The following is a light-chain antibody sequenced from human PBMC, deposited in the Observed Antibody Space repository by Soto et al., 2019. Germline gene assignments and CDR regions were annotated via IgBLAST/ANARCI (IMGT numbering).Light chain of an antibody. CDR3: QEYNNWHPIT. V-gene: IGKV3-15*01. Sequence: EIVMTQSPATLSVSPGERATLSCRASQSISSKLAWYQQKPGQARRLLIYGASTRATGIPVRFSGSGSGTEFTLTITSLQSEDFAVYYCQEYNNWHPITFGGGTKVEIK. J-gene: IGKJ4*01. CDR2: GAS. CDR1: QSISSK.